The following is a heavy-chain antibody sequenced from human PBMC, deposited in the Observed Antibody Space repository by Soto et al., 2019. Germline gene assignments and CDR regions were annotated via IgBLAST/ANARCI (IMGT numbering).Heavy chain of an antibody. V-gene: IGHV1-69*12. CDR2: TIPMFGTA. CDR1: GGTFSTYA. J-gene: IGHJ4*02. CDR3: ASGIQLWLRRINNGYSG. D-gene: IGHD5-18*01. Sequence: QVQLVQSGAEVKKPESSVKVSCKAPGGTFSTYAISWVRQAPGQGLEWMGGTIPMFGTANYAQRFQDRVTITADESTNTVYMELTSLRSEATAVYFCASGIQLWLRRINNGYSGWGQGTLVTVSS.